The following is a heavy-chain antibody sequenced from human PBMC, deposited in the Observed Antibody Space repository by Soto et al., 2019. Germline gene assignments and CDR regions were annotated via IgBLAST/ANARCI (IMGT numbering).Heavy chain of an antibody. CDR2: ISYDGSNK. V-gene: IGHV3-30*18. J-gene: IGHJ4*02. Sequence: QVQLVESGGGVVQPGRSLRLSCAASGFTFSSYGMHWVRQAPGKGLEWVAVISYDGSNKHYADSVKGRFTISRDNSKNTLYLQMNSLRAEDTAVYYCAKERSRSIAAVNIAFAYWGQGTLVTVSS. CDR1: GFTFSSYG. D-gene: IGHD6-13*01. CDR3: AKERSRSIAAVNIAFAY.